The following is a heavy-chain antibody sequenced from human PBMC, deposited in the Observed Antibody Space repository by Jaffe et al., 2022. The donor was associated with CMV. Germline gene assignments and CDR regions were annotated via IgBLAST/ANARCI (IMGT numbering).Heavy chain of an antibody. CDR3: AKEGKKYFDY. CDR2: MNPYSGKT. Sequence: QVQLEQFGAGTEVKKPGASVRVSCMASGYRFTDSFIQWVRQAPGQGLEWMGWMNPYSGKTKYAQKFQGRVSMTRDTSLSTAYMDLSGLTSDDTAVYYCAKEGKKYFDYWGQGTLLTVSP. D-gene: IGHD3-10*01. V-gene: IGHV1-2*02. CDR1: GYRFTDSF. J-gene: IGHJ4*02.